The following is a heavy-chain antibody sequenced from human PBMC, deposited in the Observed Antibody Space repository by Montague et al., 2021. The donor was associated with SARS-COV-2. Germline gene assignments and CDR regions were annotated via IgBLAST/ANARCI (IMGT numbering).Heavy chain of an antibody. CDR3: ARDAHIGSTWSFSGYGMDV. J-gene: IGHJ6*02. CDR2: THYRSKWHY. V-gene: IGHV6-1*01. CDR1: GDSVSSNNAA. D-gene: IGHD6-13*01. Sequence: CAISGDSVSSNNAACNWIRQSPSRDLEWLGMTHYRSKWHYDYAVSVKSRILIIPNTSENQFSLQLNSATPEDTAVYYCARDAHIGSTWSFSGYGMDVWGQGTTVTVSS.